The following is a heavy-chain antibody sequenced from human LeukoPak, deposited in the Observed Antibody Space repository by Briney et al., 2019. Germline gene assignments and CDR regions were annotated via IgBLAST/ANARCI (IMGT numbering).Heavy chain of an antibody. CDR1: GFTFSTYW. J-gene: IGHJ5*02. CDR3: AKVRPGFDP. Sequence: GGSLRLSCAASGFTFSTYWMHWVRQAPGKGLVWVSGISTDGSETKYADSVKGRFTVTRDNARNTLYLQMNSLRADDTAVYYCAKVRPGFDPWGQGTLVTVSS. V-gene: IGHV3-74*03. CDR2: ISTDGSET.